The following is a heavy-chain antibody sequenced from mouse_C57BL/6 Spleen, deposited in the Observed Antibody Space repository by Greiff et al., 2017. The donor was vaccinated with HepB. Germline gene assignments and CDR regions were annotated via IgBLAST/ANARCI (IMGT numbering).Heavy chain of an antibody. J-gene: IGHJ3*01. CDR2: IYPSDSET. Sequence: QVQLQQPGAELVRPGSSVKLSCKASGYTFTSYWMDWVKQRPGQGLELIGNIYPSDSETHYNQKFKDKATLTVDKSSSTAYMQLSSLTSEDSAVYYCARFGDYDSPYWGQGTLVTVSA. V-gene: IGHV1-61*01. CDR1: GYTFTSYW. D-gene: IGHD2-4*01. CDR3: ARFGDYDSPY.